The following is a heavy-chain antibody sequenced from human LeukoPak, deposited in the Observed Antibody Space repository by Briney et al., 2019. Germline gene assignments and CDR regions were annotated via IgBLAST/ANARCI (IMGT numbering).Heavy chain of an antibody. J-gene: IGHJ3*02. CDR3: ARQTNPLGYYDSSGYRGAFDI. CDR1: GFTFSSYG. D-gene: IGHD3-22*01. Sequence: GGSLRLSCAASGFTFSSYGMHWVRQAPGKGLEWVAVISYDGSNKYYADSVKGRFTISRDNAKNSLYLQMNSLRAEDTAVYYCARQTNPLGYYDSSGYRGAFDIWGQGTMVTVSS. V-gene: IGHV3-30*03. CDR2: ISYDGSNK.